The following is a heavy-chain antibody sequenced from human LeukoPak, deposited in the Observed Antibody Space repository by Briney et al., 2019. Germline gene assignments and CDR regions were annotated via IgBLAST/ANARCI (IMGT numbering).Heavy chain of an antibody. V-gene: IGHV3-9*01. J-gene: IGHJ5*02. CDR2: ISWNSGSI. D-gene: IGHD6-13*01. Sequence: GGSLRLSCAASGFTFDDYAMHWVRQAPGKGLEWVSGISWNSGSIGYADSVKGRFTISRDNAKNSLYLQMNSLRAEDTALYYCAKDGYSSSWYPPNWFDPWGQGTLVTVSS. CDR3: AKDGYSSSWYPPNWFDP. CDR1: GFTFDDYA.